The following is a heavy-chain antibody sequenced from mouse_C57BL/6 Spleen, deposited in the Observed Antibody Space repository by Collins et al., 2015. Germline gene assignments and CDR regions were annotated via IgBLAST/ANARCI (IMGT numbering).Heavy chain of an antibody. J-gene: IGHJ3*01. Sequence: DVQLQESGPGLVKPSQSLSLTCSVTGYSITSGYYWNWIRQFPGNKLEWMGYISYDGSNNYNPSLKNRISITRDTSKNQFFLKLNSVTTEDTATYYCARDRLANWGQGTLVTVSA. CDR2: ISYDGSN. V-gene: IGHV3-6*01. CDR3: ARDRLAN. CDR1: GYSITSGYY. D-gene: IGHD4-1*01.